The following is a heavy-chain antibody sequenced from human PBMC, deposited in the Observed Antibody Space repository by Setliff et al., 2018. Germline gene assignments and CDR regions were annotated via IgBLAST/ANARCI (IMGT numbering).Heavy chain of an antibody. V-gene: IGHV4-39*02. CDR1: GGSISDNNYY. J-gene: IGHJ4*02. Sequence: SETLSLTCTVSGGSISDNNYYWGWIRQSPGKELEWIGGISHSANKYYNPSFRTGVTISVDMSKNQFFLNLDSVTAADTALYYCARESRFGYSGYDYAFDYWGQGMLVTVSS. CDR3: ARESRFGYSGYDYAFDY. D-gene: IGHD5-12*01. CDR2: ISHSANK.